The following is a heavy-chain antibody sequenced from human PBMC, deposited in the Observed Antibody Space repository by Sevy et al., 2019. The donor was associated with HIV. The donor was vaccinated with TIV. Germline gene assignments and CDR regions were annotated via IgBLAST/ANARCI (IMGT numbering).Heavy chain of an antibody. J-gene: IGHJ4*02. CDR3: ARDPLGQTPGPDKDY. D-gene: IGHD3-16*01. Sequence: SETLSLNCTVSDYSISSGFCWAWIRQPPGKGLEWIGNTHHAAATSYNPSLQSRVTISVDTSKNQFSLTLTSVTAADTAVYYCARDPLGQTPGPDKDYWGQGTLVTISS. CDR1: DYSISSGFC. CDR2: THHAAAT. V-gene: IGHV4-38-2*02.